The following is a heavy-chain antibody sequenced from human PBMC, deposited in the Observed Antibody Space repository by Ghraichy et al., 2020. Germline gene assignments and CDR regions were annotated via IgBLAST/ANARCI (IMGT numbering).Heavy chain of an antibody. CDR3: ARAVYSSGWYSLVGAFDI. Sequence: LSLTCAASGFTFSSYWMSWVRQAPGKGLEWVANIKQDGSEKYYVDSVKGRFTISRDNAKNSLYLQMNSLRAEDTAVYYCARAVYSSGWYSLVGAFDIWGQGTMVTVSS. CDR1: GFTFSSYW. V-gene: IGHV3-7*01. J-gene: IGHJ3*02. D-gene: IGHD6-19*01. CDR2: IKQDGSEK.